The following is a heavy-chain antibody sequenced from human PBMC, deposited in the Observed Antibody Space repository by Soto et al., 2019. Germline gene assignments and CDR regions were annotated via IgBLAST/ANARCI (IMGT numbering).Heavy chain of an antibody. D-gene: IGHD4-17*01. CDR2: IYYTGST. Sequence: SATLSLTCTVSRGSMSSNYWTWIRQSPGKGLEWIGYIYYTGSTKSTPSLQSRVTLSLDTSKNQFSLRLTSVTSADTAVYYCARGGSYGDFFDYWGQGAQVTVSS. CDR1: RGSMSSNY. J-gene: IGHJ4*02. V-gene: IGHV4-59*01. CDR3: ARGGSYGDFFDY.